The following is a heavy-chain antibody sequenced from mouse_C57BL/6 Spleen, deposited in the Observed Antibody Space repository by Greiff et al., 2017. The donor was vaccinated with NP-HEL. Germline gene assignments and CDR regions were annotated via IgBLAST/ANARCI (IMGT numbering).Heavy chain of an antibody. CDR1: GYTFTSYT. D-gene: IGHD1-1*01. J-gene: IGHJ1*03. CDR2: INPSSGYT. Sequence: QVQLQQSGAELARPGASVKMSCKASGYTFTSYTMHWVKQRPGQGLEWIGYINPSSGYTKYNQKFKDKATLTADKSSSTAYMQLSSLTSEDSAVYYCARSNYYYGSSDWYFDVWGTGTTVTVSS. CDR3: ARSNYYYGSSDWYFDV. V-gene: IGHV1-4*01.